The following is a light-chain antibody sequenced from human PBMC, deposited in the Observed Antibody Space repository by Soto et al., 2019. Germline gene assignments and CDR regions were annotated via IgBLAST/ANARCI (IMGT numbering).Light chain of an antibody. J-gene: IGKJ1*01. CDR1: QSISIW. Sequence: DVQLSQTPSTLSASVGDRVTITCRASQSISIWLAWYQQKPGKAPKVLIFDASNLESGVPSRFSGSGSGTEFTLTITSLQPDDFPPYYCQQYNTYPRTFGQGTQVAIK. CDR3: QQYNTYPRT. CDR2: DAS. V-gene: IGKV1-5*01.